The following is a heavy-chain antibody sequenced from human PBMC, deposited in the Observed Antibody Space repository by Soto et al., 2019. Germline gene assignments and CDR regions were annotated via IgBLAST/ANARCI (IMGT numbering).Heavy chain of an antibody. CDR3: VRDRYSSSGWFDP. D-gene: IGHD3-10*01. J-gene: IGHJ5*02. V-gene: IGHV6-1*01. Sequence: PSQTLSLTCAISGDSVSGYSAAWNWIRQSPSGGLEWLGRTYYRSRFFSDYAESVKSRIIINPDTSKNQFSRQLKSVTPEDTAVYYCVRDRYSSSGWFDPWGQGTPVTVSS. CDR2: TYYRSRFFS. CDR1: GDSVSGYSAA.